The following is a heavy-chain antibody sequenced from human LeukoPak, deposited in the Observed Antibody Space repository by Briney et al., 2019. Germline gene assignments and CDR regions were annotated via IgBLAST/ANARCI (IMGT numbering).Heavy chain of an antibody. CDR1: GFAFSVYW. CDR3: ARVPTNSYGFGQ. J-gene: IGHJ4*02. V-gene: IGHV3-74*03. CDR2: INEDGTSA. D-gene: IGHD5-18*01. Sequence: PVRSLRLSCAASGFAFSVYWMHWVRQAPGKGLLWVAHINEDGTSATHAASVKGRFTISRDNAKNTLYLQMNSLTVDDTAVYYCARVPTNSYGFGQWGQGSLVTVSS.